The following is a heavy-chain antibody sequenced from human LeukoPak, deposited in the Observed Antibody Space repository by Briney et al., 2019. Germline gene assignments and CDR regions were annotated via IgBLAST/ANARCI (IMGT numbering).Heavy chain of an antibody. V-gene: IGHV1-2*04. D-gene: IGHD3-9*01. Sequence: ASVKVSCKASGYTFTGYYMHWVRQAPGQGLEWMGWINPNSGGTNYAQKFQGWVTMTRDTSISTAYMELSRLRSDDTAVYYCAREGPVERYFVWLSLRGDAFDIWGQGTMVTVSS. CDR1: GYTFTGYY. CDR3: AREGPVERYFVWLSLRGDAFDI. J-gene: IGHJ3*02. CDR2: INPNSGGT.